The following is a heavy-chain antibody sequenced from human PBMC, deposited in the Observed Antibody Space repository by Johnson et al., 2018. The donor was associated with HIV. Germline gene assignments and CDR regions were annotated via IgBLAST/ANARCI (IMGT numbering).Heavy chain of an antibody. Sequence: VQLVESGGGVVQPGRSLRLSCAASGFTFSNYWMNWVRQAPGKGLEWVANIKEDGSDKYYVDSVKGRFTISRDNVQNSLSLQMNSLRPEDTAVYYCARAGKTVTFDIWGQGTMVTVSS. CDR3: ARAGKTVTFDI. CDR2: IKEDGSDK. CDR1: GFTFSNYW. V-gene: IGHV3-7*01. J-gene: IGHJ3*02. D-gene: IGHD1-14*01.